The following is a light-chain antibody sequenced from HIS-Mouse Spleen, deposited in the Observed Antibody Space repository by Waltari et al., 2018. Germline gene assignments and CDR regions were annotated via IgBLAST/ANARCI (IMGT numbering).Light chain of an antibody. CDR1: SSNIGAGYD. Sequence: QSVLTQPPSVSGAPGQRVTISCTGSSSNIGAGYDVHWYQQLPGTAPKLLIYGNSNRPSGVTDRFSGSKSGTSASLAITGLQAEDEADYYCCSYAGSSTVVFGGGTKLTVL. J-gene: IGLJ2*01. CDR3: CSYAGSSTVV. CDR2: GNS. V-gene: IGLV1-40*01.